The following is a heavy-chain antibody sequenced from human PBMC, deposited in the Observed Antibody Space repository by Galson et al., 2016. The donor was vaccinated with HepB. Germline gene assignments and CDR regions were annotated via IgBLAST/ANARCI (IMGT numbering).Heavy chain of an antibody. Sequence: SLRLSCAASGFTFSIYAMSWVRQAPGKGLEWVSGTSGSSGSTYYADSVKGRFTFSRDNSKNTLDLQMNSLRAEDTAVYYCARGDSSWGYWYFDLWGRGTLVTVPS. V-gene: IGHV3-23*01. CDR2: TSGSSGST. CDR3: ARGDSSWGYWYFDL. J-gene: IGHJ2*01. CDR1: GFTFSIYA. D-gene: IGHD6-13*01.